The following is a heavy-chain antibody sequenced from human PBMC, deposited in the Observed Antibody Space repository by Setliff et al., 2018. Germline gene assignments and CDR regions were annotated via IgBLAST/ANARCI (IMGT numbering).Heavy chain of an antibody. Sequence: ASVKVSCKASGYTFTSYGIGWVRQAPGQGLEWMGGIIPIFGTANYAQKFQGRVTITTDESTSTAYMELSSLRSEDTAVYYCASFNGYWGQGTLVTVSS. CDR3: ASFNGY. CDR1: GYTFTSYG. D-gene: IGHD2-8*01. J-gene: IGHJ4*02. V-gene: IGHV1-69*05. CDR2: IIPIFGTA.